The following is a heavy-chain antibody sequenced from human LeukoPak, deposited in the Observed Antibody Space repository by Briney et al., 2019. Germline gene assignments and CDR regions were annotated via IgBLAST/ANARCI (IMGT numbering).Heavy chain of an antibody. CDR2: ISFHLTIK. CDR1: GFTFSDYV. J-gene: IGHJ4*02. V-gene: IGHV3-30*09. Sequence: GKSLRLSCLASGFTFSDYVVHWVRQAPGKGLEWVAVISFHLTIKYYADSVGGRFAISRDNSKKTVYLQMNSLRPDDTAVYYCVREGYYASGRSPTYYFEYWGRGTVVTVSS. D-gene: IGHD3-10*01. CDR3: VREGYYASGRSPTYYFEY.